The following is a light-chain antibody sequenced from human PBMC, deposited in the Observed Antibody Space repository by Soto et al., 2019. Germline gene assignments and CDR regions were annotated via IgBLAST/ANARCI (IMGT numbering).Light chain of an antibody. CDR3: ASWDDRLGAVI. J-gene: IGLJ2*01. V-gene: IGLV1-47*02. Sequence: QSVLTQPPSASGTPGQKVFISCSGSSSNIGGTNYAYWYQQLPGAAPKLLMHSNNLRPSGVPERISGSKFGTAASLAISGAPSEGEGSFYCASWDDRLGAVIFGGGTKVTVL. CDR2: SNN. CDR1: SSNIGGTNY.